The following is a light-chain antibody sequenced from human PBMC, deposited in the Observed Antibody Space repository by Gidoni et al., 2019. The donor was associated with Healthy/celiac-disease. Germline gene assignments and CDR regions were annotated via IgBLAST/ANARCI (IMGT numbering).Light chain of an antibody. CDR2: DAS. J-gene: IGKJ4*01. V-gene: IGKV3-11*01. CDR3: QQRSNWPRLT. Sequence: EIVLTQSPATLSLSPGERATLACRASQSVSSYLAWYQQKPGQAPRLLIYDASNRATGIPARVSGSGSGTDFTLTISSLEPEDFAVYYCQQRSNWPRLTFGGXTKVEIK. CDR1: QSVSSY.